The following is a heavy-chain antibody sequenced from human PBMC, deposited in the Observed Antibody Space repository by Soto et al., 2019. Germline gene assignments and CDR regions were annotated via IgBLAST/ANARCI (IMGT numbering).Heavy chain of an antibody. CDR3: ARDTTPSL. CDR1: GASISSYY. V-gene: IGHV4-59*01. Sequence: QVQLQESGPGLVKPSETLSLTCTVSGASISSYYWSWIRQPPGKGLEWIGYVYYSGTTNYNPSLKSRVTITVDTSKNQFSLKLSSVTAADTAMDYCARDTTPSLWGQGTLVTVSS. J-gene: IGHJ4*02. D-gene: IGHD1-1*01. CDR2: VYYSGTT.